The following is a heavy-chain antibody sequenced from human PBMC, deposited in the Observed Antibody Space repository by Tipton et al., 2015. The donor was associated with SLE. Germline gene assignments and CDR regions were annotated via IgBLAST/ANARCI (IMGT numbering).Heavy chain of an antibody. Sequence: TLSLTCAVYGGSFSGYYWSWIRQPPGKGLEWIGEINHSGSTNYNPSLKSRVTISVDTSKNQFSLKLSSVTAEDTAVYYCATLDGAYRLLDIWGQGTMVTVSS. CDR1: GGSFSGYY. J-gene: IGHJ3*02. CDR2: INHSGST. D-gene: IGHD3-16*01. CDR3: ATLDGAYRLLDI. V-gene: IGHV4-34*01.